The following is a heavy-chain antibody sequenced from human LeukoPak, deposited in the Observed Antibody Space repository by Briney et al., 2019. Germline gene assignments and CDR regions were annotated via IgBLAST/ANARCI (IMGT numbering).Heavy chain of an antibody. CDR1: GYTFTGYF. CDR3: ARDERSYTSGDYWVH. Sequence: ASVKVSCKASGYTFTGYFIHWVRQAPGQGLEWMGWINPHSGGTNSAQSFQGRVTMTRDTSISTAYMELSRLTSDDTAVYYCARDERSYTSGDYWVHWGQGTLVSVSS. J-gene: IGHJ4*02. D-gene: IGHD5-12*01. V-gene: IGHV1-2*02. CDR2: INPHSGGT.